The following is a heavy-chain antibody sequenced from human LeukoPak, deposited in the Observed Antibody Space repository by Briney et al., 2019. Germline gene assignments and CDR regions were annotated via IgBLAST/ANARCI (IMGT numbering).Heavy chain of an antibody. Sequence: GGSLRLSCAASGFTFSSYGMHWVRQAPGKWLEWVAVISYDGSNKYYADSVKGRFTISRDNSKNTLYLQMNSLRAEDTAVYYCAKDPSYNWNYLTYWGQGTLVTVSS. CDR2: ISYDGSNK. V-gene: IGHV3-30*18. CDR1: GFTFSSYG. D-gene: IGHD1-20*01. J-gene: IGHJ4*02. CDR3: AKDPSYNWNYLTY.